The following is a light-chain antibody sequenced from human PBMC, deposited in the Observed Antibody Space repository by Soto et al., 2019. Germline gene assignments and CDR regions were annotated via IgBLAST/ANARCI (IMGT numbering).Light chain of an antibody. CDR2: WAS. CDR3: QQYYSTPPYT. V-gene: IGKV4-1*01. Sequence: IVMTQSPDSLAVSLGERATINCKSSQSVLYSSNNKNYLAWYRQKPGQPPKLLIYWASIRESGVPDRISGSGSGTDFTLTISSLQAEDVAVYYCQQYYSTPPYTFGQGTKLKIK. J-gene: IGKJ2*01. CDR1: QSVLYSSNNKNY.